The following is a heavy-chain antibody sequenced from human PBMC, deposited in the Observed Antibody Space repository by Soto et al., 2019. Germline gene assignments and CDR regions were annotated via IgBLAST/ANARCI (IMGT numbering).Heavy chain of an antibody. CDR2: MYYSGNI. D-gene: IGHD1-26*01. V-gene: IGHV4-59*01. CDR1: GDSISNYY. J-gene: IGHJ4*02. Sequence: SDTLSLTCTVSGDSISNYYWNWIRQSPGKGLEWIAYMYYSGNINYNPSLKSRVTISVDTSKNQFFLKLSSVTAADTAVYYCSRRAFGRFDSWGQGTLVTVSS. CDR3: SRRAFGRFDS.